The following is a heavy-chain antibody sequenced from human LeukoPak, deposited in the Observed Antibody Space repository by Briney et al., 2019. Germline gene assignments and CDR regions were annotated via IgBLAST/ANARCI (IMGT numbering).Heavy chain of an antibody. J-gene: IGHJ4*02. D-gene: IGHD6-25*01. Sequence: SETLSLTCTVSGGSISSSPYFWGWLRQPPGKGLEWIGTMYYSGSTYYNPSLKSRVTISVDTSKNQFSLELSSVTAADTAVYYCARQAADYWGQGTLVTVPS. CDR2: MYYSGST. CDR1: GGSISSSPYF. CDR3: ARQAADY. V-gene: IGHV4-39*01.